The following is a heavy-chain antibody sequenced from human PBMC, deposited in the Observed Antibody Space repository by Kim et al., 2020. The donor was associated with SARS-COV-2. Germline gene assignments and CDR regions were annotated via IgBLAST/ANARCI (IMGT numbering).Heavy chain of an antibody. CDR3: ARGVVVSAAMLWTVMHYY. CDR1: GGSFSVYY. Sequence: SETLSLTCAVYGGSFSVYYWSWIRQPPGKGLEWIGEINHSGSTNYNPSLKSRVTISVDTSKNQFSLKLSSVTAADTAVYYCARGVVVSAAMLWTVMHYY. D-gene: IGHD2-2*01. J-gene: IGHJ6*01. V-gene: IGHV4-34*01. CDR2: INHSGST.